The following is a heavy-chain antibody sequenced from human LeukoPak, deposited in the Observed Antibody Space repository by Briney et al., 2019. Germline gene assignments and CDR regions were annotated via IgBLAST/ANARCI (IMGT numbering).Heavy chain of an antibody. CDR3: ARGRIDYGDSYYFDY. CDR1: GYTFTSYG. Sequence: ASVKVSCKASGYTFTSYGINWVRQATGQGLEWMGWMNPNSGNTGYAQKFQGRVTITRSTSISTAYMELSSLRSEDTAVYYCARGRIDYGDSYYFDYWGQGTLVTVSS. J-gene: IGHJ4*02. V-gene: IGHV1-8*03. CDR2: MNPNSGNT. D-gene: IGHD4-17*01.